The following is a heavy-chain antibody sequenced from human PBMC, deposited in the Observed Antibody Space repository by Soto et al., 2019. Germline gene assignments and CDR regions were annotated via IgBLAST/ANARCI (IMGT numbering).Heavy chain of an antibody. CDR3: AILISGFGSGYYLKIFDY. D-gene: IGHD3-3*01. CDR2: IYYSGRT. CDR1: GGSISSGGYY. J-gene: IGHJ4*02. Sequence: QVQLQESGPGLLKPSQTLSLPCTVSGGSISSGGYYCSWIRQQPGKGLEWIGYIYYSGRTYYNPDLKSRVTISVDTSTNQYSLKLSSVTGADTAVYYCAILISGFGSGYYLKIFDYWGQGTLVTVSS. V-gene: IGHV4-31*03.